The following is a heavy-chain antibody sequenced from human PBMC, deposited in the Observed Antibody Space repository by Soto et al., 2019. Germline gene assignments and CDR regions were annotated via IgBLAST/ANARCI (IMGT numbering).Heavy chain of an antibody. CDR2: IKQDGSEK. J-gene: IGHJ4*02. CDR3: ARGRGLDY. V-gene: IGHV3-7*01. CDR1: GLTFNNYW. Sequence: GGSLRLSCVVSGLTFNNYWMTWARQPPGKGLEWVANIKQDGSEKYYVDSVKGRFTISRDNAKSSLYLQMNSLRVEDTAIYYCARGRGLDYWGQGTLVPVSP.